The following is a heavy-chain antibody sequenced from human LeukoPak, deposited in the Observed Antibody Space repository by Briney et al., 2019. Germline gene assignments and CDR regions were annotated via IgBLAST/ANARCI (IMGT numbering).Heavy chain of an antibody. Sequence: SETLSLTCTVSSGSISNYYWSWIRQPPGKGLEWIGYIYYSGSTNYNPTLRSRVTISVDTSKNQVSLKLNSVTAADTAVYYCARVKYDNVWGSYRSYYSDYWGQGTLVTVSS. D-gene: IGHD3-16*02. CDR1: SGSISNYY. J-gene: IGHJ4*02. CDR3: ARVKYDNVWGSYRSYYSDY. CDR2: IYYSGST. V-gene: IGHV4-59*01.